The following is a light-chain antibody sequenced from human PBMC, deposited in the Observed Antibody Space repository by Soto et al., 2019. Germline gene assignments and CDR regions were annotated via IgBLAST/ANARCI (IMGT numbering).Light chain of an antibody. J-gene: IGKJ1*01. V-gene: IGKV1-9*01. Sequence: DIQLTQSPSFLSSSVGDRVTITCRASHAINSYLAWYQQKPGKAPKLLIYAASTLQSAVPSRFSGGGSGTEFTLTISSLQPEDFATYFCQQLNSYPRTFGQGTQVEF. CDR2: AAS. CDR3: QQLNSYPRT. CDR1: HAINSY.